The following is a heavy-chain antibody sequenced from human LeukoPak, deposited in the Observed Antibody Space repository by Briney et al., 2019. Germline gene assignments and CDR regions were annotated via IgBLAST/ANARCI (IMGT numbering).Heavy chain of an antibody. Sequence: GASVKVSCKASGYTFTGYYMHWVRQAPGQGLEWMGRINPNSGGTNYAQKFQGRVTMTRDTSISTAYMELSRLRSDDTAVYYCARAIIVVVDAFDIWGQGTMVTVSS. D-gene: IGHD3-22*01. CDR1: GYTFTGYY. CDR3: ARAIIVVVDAFDI. J-gene: IGHJ3*02. V-gene: IGHV1-2*06. CDR2: INPNSGGT.